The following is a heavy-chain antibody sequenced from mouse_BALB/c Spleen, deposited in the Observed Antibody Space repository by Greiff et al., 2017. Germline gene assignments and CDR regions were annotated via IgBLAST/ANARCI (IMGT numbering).Heavy chain of an antibody. V-gene: IGHV1-15*01. Sequence: VQLHQSGAELVRPGASVTLSCKASGYTFTDYEMHWVKQTPVHGLEWIGAIDPETGGTAYNQKFKGKATLTADKSSSTAYMELRSLTSEDSAVYYCTRRDGYSWFAYWGQGTLVTVSA. CDR2: IDPETGGT. CDR1: GYTFTDYE. CDR3: TRRDGYSWFAY. J-gene: IGHJ3*01. D-gene: IGHD2-3*01.